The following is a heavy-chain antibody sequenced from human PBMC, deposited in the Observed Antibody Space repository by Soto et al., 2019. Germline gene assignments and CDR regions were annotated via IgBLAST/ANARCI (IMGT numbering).Heavy chain of an antibody. D-gene: IGHD1-20*01. CDR3: ARGLPYDWRSFDY. CDR2: TRNKVQSYTT. CDR1: GFTFSSYS. V-gene: IGHV3-72*01. Sequence: GGSLRLSCAASGFTFSSYSMNWVRQAPGKGLEWVARTRNKVQSYTTEHAASVKGRFTISRDGSKNALYLQMDSLKTEDTAVYYCARGLPYDWRSFDYWGQGTLVTVSS. J-gene: IGHJ4*02.